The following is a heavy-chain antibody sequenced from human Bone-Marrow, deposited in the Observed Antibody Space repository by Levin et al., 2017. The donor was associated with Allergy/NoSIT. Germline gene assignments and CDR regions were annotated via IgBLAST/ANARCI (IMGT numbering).Heavy chain of an antibody. CDR1: GFSLSTSGMC. Sequence: QTLSLTCTFSGFSLSTSGMCVSWIRQPPGKALEWLALIDWGDDKYYSTSLKTRLTISKDTSKNQVVLTMTNMDPVDTATYYCARISGSGWQKFDYWGQGTLVTVSS. J-gene: IGHJ4*02. D-gene: IGHD6-19*01. V-gene: IGHV2-70*01. CDR2: IDWGDDK. CDR3: ARISGSGWQKFDY.